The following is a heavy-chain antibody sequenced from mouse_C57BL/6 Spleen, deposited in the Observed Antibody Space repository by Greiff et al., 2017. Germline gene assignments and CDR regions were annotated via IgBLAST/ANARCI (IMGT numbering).Heavy chain of an antibody. CDR3: ARERGLGSRHFDY. Sequence: VQLQQSGAELVKPGASVKLSCKASGYTFTSYWMHWVKQRPGQGLEWIGMIHPNSGSTNYNEKFKSKATLTVDKSSSTAYMQLSSLTSEDSAVYYCARERGLGSRHFDYWGQGTTLTVSS. J-gene: IGHJ2*01. D-gene: IGHD4-1*01. V-gene: IGHV1-64*01. CDR2: IHPNSGST. CDR1: GYTFTSYW.